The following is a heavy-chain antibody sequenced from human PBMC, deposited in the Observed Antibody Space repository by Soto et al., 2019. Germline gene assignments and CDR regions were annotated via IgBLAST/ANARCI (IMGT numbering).Heavy chain of an antibody. J-gene: IGHJ4*02. V-gene: IGHV3-23*01. CDR3: AKDITEYSSSSLGFY. D-gene: IGHD6-6*01. Sequence: GGSLRLSCAASGFTFSSYAMSWVRQAPGKGLEWVSAISGSGGSTYYANSVKGRFTISRDNSKNTLYLQMNSLRAEDTAVYYCAKDITEYSSSSLGFYWGQGTLVTVSS. CDR1: GFTFSSYA. CDR2: ISGSGGST.